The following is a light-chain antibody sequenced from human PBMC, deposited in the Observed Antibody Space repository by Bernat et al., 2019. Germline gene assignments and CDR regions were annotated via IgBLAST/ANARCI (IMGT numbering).Light chain of an antibody. CDR2: LGS. J-gene: IGKJ2*01. CDR1: QSLRHSNGYKY. CDR3: MQALQTPYT. Sequence: DIVMTQSPLFLPVSPGEPASISCRSSQSLRHSNGYKYLDWYLQKPGQSPQLAIYLGSNRASGVPDRFSGSGSGTDFTLKISRVEAEDVGVYYCMQALQTPYTFGQGTKLEIK. V-gene: IGKV2-28*01.